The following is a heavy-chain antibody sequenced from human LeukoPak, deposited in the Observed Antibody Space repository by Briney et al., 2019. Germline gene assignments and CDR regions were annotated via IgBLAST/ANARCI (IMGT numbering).Heavy chain of an antibody. V-gene: IGHV3-33*01. D-gene: IGHD6-19*01. Sequence: PGRSLRLSCAASGFTFSSYGMHWVRQAPGKGLEWVAVIWYDGSNKYYADSVKGRFTISRDNSKNTLYLQMNSLRAEDTAVYYCARAIAVAGNFDYWGQGTLVTVSS. CDR2: IWYDGSNK. CDR1: GFTFSSYG. CDR3: ARAIAVAGNFDY. J-gene: IGHJ4*02.